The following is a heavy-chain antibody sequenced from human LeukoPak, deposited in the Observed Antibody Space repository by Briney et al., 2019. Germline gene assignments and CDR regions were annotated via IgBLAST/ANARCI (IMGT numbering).Heavy chain of an antibody. J-gene: IGHJ4*02. D-gene: IGHD1-1*01. V-gene: IGHV4-30-4*01. CDR3: AIRLGGTYYFDY. CDR1: GGSISSRDYC. CDR2: IYYSGST. Sequence: SETLSLTCTLSGGSISSRDYCWSWIRQPPGKGLEWIGYIYYSGSTYYNPSLKSRVTISVDTSKNQFSLKLSSVTAADTAVYHLAIRLGGTYYFDYWGQGTLVTVSS.